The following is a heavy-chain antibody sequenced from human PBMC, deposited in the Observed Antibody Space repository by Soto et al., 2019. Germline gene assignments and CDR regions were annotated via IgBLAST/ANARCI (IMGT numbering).Heavy chain of an antibody. V-gene: IGHV3-11*01. CDR1: GFTFSDYY. CDR2: VRRGGNTI. Sequence: QVQLVESGGGLVKPGGSLRLSCAASGFTFSDYYMNWIRQSPGKGLEWVAYVRRGGNTIYYADSVKGRFTIARDNAKNSLYLQMNSLRADDTAVYYCARDLSPGTTTYYYMDVWGEGTTVTVSS. CDR3: ARDLSPGTTTYYYMDV. J-gene: IGHJ6*03. D-gene: IGHD1-1*01.